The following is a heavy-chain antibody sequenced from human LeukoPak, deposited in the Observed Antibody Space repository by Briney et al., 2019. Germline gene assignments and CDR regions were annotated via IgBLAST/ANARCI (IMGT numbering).Heavy chain of an antibody. CDR2: MKQDGSEK. D-gene: IGHD3-3*01. V-gene: IGHV3-7*01. Sequence: GGSLRLSCAASGFTFSNYWMSWVRQAPGKGLEWVANMKQDGSEKYYVDSVKGRFTISRDNAKNSLYLQMNSLRAEDTAVYYCARDRTIFGVVIDVWGKGTTVTVSS. CDR1: GFTFSNYW. J-gene: IGHJ6*04. CDR3: ARDRTIFGVVIDV.